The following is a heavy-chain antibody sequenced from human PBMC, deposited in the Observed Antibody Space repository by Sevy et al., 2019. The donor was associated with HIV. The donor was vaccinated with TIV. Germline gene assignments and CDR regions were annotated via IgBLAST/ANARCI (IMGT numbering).Heavy chain of an antibody. CDR3: AKAIPAAAGTGAFDV. D-gene: IGHD6-13*01. CDR2: IRTSNT. V-gene: IGHV3-23*01. Sequence: GGSLRLSCAASGFTFSSFHMTWVRQAPGKGLEWVSTIRTSNTFYADSVKGRFTISIDNSKNTLGLQMNILRAEDTAIYYCAKAIPAAAGTGAFDVWGQGTMVTVSS. J-gene: IGHJ3*01. CDR1: GFTFSSFH.